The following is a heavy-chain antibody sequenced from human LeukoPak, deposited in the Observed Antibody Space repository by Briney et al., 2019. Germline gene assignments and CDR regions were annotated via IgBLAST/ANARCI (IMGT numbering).Heavy chain of an antibody. D-gene: IGHD3-10*01. Sequence: PGGSLRLSCAASGFTFSSYKMNWVRQAPGKGLEWVSYISSSGSTIYYADSVKGRFTISRDNAKNSLYLQMNSLRAEDTAVYYCARGLVRGAFDYWGQGTLVTVSS. J-gene: IGHJ4*02. CDR3: ARGLVRGAFDY. V-gene: IGHV3-48*03. CDR2: ISSSGSTI. CDR1: GFTFSSYK.